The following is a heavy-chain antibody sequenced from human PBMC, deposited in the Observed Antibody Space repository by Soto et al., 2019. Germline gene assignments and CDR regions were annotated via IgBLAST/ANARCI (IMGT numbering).Heavy chain of an antibody. J-gene: IGHJ6*02. CDR3: ARDRLMATAGTARHYFGLDV. CDR1: GGSIRSGGYY. CDR2: IYYSGST. D-gene: IGHD5-18*01. V-gene: IGHV4-31*03. Sequence: SETLSLTCTVSGGSIRSGGYYWSWVRQSPRRGLEWIGNIYYSGSTYYNPSLKSRLTISVDTSKNQFSLNLSPVTAADTAVYYCARDRLMATAGTARHYFGLDVWGQGTTVTVSS.